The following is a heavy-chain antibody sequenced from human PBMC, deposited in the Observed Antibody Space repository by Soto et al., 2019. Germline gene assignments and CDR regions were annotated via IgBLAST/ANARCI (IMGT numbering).Heavy chain of an antibody. J-gene: IGHJ4*02. CDR1: GGSISSGDYY. D-gene: IGHD5-18*01. CDR2: IYYSGST. CDR3: AAWIQLWGFDY. Sequence: QVQLQESGPGLVKPSQTLSLTSTVSGGSISSGDYYWSWIRQPPRKGLEWIGYIYYSGSTYYNPSLRSRVTISVDTYKNPFSLKQSAVSAADTAVYYFAAWIQLWGFDYWGEGTLVTVSP. V-gene: IGHV4-30-4*01.